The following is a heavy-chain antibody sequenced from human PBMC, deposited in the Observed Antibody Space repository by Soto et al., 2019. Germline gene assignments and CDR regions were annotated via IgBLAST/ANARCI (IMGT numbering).Heavy chain of an antibody. Sequence: PSETLSLTCTVSGGSIGTYYWSWIRQPPGKGLDWIGYIYYRGNTDYNPSLKSRVTISLDTPKNQFSLKLSSVTAADTAVYYCARHPGYYDILTGYTTYYFDYWGQGILVTGSS. CDR2: IYYRGNT. CDR1: GGSIGTYY. CDR3: ARHPGYYDILTGYTTYYFDY. D-gene: IGHD3-9*01. V-gene: IGHV4-59*08. J-gene: IGHJ4*02.